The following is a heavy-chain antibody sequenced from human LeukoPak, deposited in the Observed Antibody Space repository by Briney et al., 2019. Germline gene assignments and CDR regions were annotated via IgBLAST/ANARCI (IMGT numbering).Heavy chain of an antibody. J-gene: IGHJ4*02. CDR3: AKFRRDIVVVRAAYFDY. Sequence: GGSLRLSCAASGFTFSSYAMSCVRHAPGKGLEWVSDICGSGGSTYYADSVKGRFTISRDNSKNTLYLQMNSLRAEDTAVYYCAKFRRDIVVVRAAYFDYWGQGTLVTVSS. V-gene: IGHV3-23*01. CDR1: GFTFSSYA. D-gene: IGHD2-2*01. CDR2: ICGSGGST.